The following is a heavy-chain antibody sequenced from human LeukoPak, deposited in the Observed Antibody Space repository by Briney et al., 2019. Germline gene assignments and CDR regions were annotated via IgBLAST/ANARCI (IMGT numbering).Heavy chain of an antibody. CDR3: AGDSSGSKFDP. J-gene: IGHJ5*02. CDR2: IYHSGST. D-gene: IGHD3-22*01. CDR1: GGSISSSNW. Sequence: SGTLSLTCAVSGGSISSSNWWSWVRQPPGKGLEWIGEIYHSGSTNYNPSLKSRVTISVDTSKNQFSLKLSSVTAADTAVYYCAGDSSGSKFDPWGQGTLVTVSS. V-gene: IGHV4-4*02.